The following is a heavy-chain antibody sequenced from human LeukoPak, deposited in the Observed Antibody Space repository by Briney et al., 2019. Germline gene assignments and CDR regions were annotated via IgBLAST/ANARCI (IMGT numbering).Heavy chain of an antibody. J-gene: IGHJ5*02. CDR3: ARDNSVGDTAWWFDP. CDR1: GYTFTRHY. V-gene: IGHV1-46*01. Sequence: ASVKVSCKASGYTFTRHYMHWVRQAPGQGLEWMGVISPGGSWTSYAQKFQGRVTMTRDMSTSTDYMELSSLRCEDTAVYYCARDNSVGDTAWWFDPWGQGTLVTVSS. D-gene: IGHD1-26*01. CDR2: ISPGGSWT.